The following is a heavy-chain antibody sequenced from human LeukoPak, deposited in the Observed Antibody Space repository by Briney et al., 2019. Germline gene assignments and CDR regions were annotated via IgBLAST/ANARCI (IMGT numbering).Heavy chain of an antibody. V-gene: IGHV4-30-2*01. Sequence: SETLSLTCTVSGGSISGGGHSWSWIRQPPGKGLEWIGYIYHSGSGSTYYNPSLKSRVTISIDKSKNQFSLKLNSVTAADTAVYYCARINDFWSGPTLDVWGQGTTVTVSS. D-gene: IGHD3-3*01. CDR3: ARINDFWSGPTLDV. J-gene: IGHJ6*02. CDR2: IYHSGSGST. CDR1: GGSISGGGHS.